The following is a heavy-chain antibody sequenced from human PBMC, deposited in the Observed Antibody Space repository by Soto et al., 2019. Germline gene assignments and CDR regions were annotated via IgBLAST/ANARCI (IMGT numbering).Heavy chain of an antibody. CDR2: ISYDGSNK. Sequence: QVQLVESGGGVVQPGRSLRLSCAASGFTFSSYGMHWVRQAPGKGLEWVAVISYDGSNKYYADSVKGRFTISRDNSKNTLDLQMNSLRAEDTAVYYCAKGHYYDSSGYHYGMDVWGQGTTFTVSS. CDR1: GFTFSSYG. J-gene: IGHJ6*02. CDR3: AKGHYYDSSGYHYGMDV. D-gene: IGHD3-22*01. V-gene: IGHV3-30*18.